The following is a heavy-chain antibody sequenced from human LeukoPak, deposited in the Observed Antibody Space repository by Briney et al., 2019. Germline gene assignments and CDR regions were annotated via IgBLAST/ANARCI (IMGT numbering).Heavy chain of an antibody. J-gene: IGHJ4*02. D-gene: IGHD4-23*01. CDR2: IISSGSYI. CDR3: ARDYGGSSPFDY. CDR1: GFTFSSYT. V-gene: IGHV3-21*01. Sequence: GGSLRLSCAASGFTFSSYTTNWVRQAPGKGLEWVSSIISSGSYIYYADSVKGRFTISRDNAKNSLYLQMNSLRAEDTAVYYCARDYGGSSPFDYWGQGTLVTVSS.